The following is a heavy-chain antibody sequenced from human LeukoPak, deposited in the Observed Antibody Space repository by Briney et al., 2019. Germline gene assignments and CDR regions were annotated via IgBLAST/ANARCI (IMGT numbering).Heavy chain of an antibody. Sequence: GGALKLSLGAPGFTFSYYYMSWIRQAPGKGVEWVSHISTSGTTIYFAGSLKGRFTISRDNAENSLYLQMNSLRGEDTAVYYCARDNGGYYGYDFWGRGTLVTVSS. CDR3: ARDNGGYYGYDF. V-gene: IGHV3-11*01. CDR1: GFTFSYYY. CDR2: ISTSGTTI. D-gene: IGHD1-26*01. J-gene: IGHJ4*02.